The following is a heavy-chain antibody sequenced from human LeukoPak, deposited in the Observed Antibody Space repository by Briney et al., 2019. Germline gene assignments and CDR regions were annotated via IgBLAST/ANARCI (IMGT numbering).Heavy chain of an antibody. CDR2: ISGSGGST. CDR3: ANGSTSHSGFDY. J-gene: IGHJ4*02. V-gene: IGHV3-23*01. CDR1: GFTFSSYA. Sequence: GGSLRLSCAASGFTFSSYAMSWVRQAPGKGLEWVSAISGSGGSTYYADSVKGRFTISRDNSKNTLYPQMNSLRAEDTAVYYCANGSTSHSGFDYWGQGTLVTVSS. D-gene: IGHD2-2*01.